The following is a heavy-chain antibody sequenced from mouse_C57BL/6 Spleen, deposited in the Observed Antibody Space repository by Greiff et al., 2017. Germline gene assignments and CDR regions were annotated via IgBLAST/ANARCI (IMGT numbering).Heavy chain of an antibody. CDR3: ARSGGSSFFDY. V-gene: IGHV1-50*01. CDR2: IDPSDTYT. J-gene: IGHJ2*01. Sequence: QVQLQQPGAELVKPGASVKLSCKASGYTFTSYWMQWVKQRPGQGIEWIGQIDPSDTYTNYNQKFKGKATLTVDTSSSTAYMQLSSLTSEDSAVYYCARSGGSSFFDYWGQGTTLTVSS. D-gene: IGHD1-1*01. CDR1: GYTFTSYW.